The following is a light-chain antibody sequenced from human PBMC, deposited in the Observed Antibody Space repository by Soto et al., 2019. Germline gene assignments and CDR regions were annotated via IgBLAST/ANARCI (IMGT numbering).Light chain of an antibody. Sequence: DLQMTQSPSSLSASVGYRVTITCRASQSISSYLNWYQQKPGKAPKLLIYAASSLQSGVPSRFSGSGSGTDFTLTISSLQPEDFATYYCQQSYSTLWTFGQGTKVDNK. CDR3: QQSYSTLWT. CDR2: AAS. V-gene: IGKV1-39*01. CDR1: QSISSY. J-gene: IGKJ1*01.